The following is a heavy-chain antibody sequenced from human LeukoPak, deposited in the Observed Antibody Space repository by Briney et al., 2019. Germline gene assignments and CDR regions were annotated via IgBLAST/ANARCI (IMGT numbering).Heavy chain of an antibody. CDR1: GGSISSYY. CDR2: IYYSGST. Sequence: SETLSLTCTVSGGSISSYYWSWIRQPPGKGLEWIGYIYYSGSTNYNPSLKSRVTISVDTSKNQFPLKLSSVTAADTAVYYCARAGFPGGSGSYYPPRSWGQGTLVTVSS. CDR3: ARAGFPGGSGSYYPPRS. V-gene: IGHV4-59*01. J-gene: IGHJ4*02. D-gene: IGHD3-10*01.